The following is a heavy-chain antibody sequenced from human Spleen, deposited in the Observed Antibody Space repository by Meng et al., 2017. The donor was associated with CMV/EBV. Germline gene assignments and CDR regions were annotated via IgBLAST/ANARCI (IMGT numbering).Heavy chain of an antibody. CDR1: GGSISSSSYY. V-gene: IGHV4-39*06. D-gene: IGHD2-2*01. J-gene: IGHJ5*02. CDR3: ARSGIIGLDYQYWFDP. Sequence: SETLSLTCTVSGGSISSSSYYWGWIREPPGKGLEWIGSIYYSGSTYYNPSLKRRVIISIDKSKNRSPLKRSSVTSADTAMYYFARSGIIGLDYQYWFDPWGQGTLVTVSS. CDR2: IYYSGST.